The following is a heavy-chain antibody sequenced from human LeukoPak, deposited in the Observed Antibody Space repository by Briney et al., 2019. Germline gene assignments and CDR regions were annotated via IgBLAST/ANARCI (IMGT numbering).Heavy chain of an antibody. Sequence: PSQTLSLTCTVSGGSISSGGYYWSWIRQPPGKGLEWIGYIYHSGSTFYNPSLKSRVTISVDRSKNQFSLKLSSVTAADTAVYYCARAIAARPGGFDYWGQGTLVTVSS. CDR3: ARAIAARPGGFDY. CDR1: GGSISSGGYY. CDR2: IYHSGST. D-gene: IGHD6-6*01. V-gene: IGHV4-30-2*01. J-gene: IGHJ4*02.